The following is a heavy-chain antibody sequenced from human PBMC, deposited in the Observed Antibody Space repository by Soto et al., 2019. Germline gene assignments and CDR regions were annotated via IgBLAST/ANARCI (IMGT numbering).Heavy chain of an antibody. Sequence: GASVKVSCKTSGYTFSNSGICWVRQAPGQGLEWVGWISTYNGNTNYAQNFQGRVTMTKDTSTSIVYMELTNLRSDDTAVYYWGVGKRTFDFWG. D-gene: IGHD3-3*01. CDR2: ISTYNGNT. J-gene: IGHJ4*01. CDR3: GVGKRTFDF. CDR1: GYTFSNSG. V-gene: IGHV1-18*01.